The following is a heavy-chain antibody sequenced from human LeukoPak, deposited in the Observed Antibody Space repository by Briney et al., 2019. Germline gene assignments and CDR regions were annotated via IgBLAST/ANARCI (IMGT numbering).Heavy chain of an antibody. J-gene: IGHJ4*02. D-gene: IGHD6-13*01. Sequence: GESLKISCKGSGYSFTSYWIGWVRQMPGKDLEWMGIIYPGDSDTRYSPSFQGQVTISADKSISTAYLQWSSLKASDTAMYYCASCIAAAGGYFDYWGQGTLVTVSS. CDR3: ASCIAAAGGYFDY. V-gene: IGHV5-51*01. CDR1: GYSFTSYW. CDR2: IYPGDSDT.